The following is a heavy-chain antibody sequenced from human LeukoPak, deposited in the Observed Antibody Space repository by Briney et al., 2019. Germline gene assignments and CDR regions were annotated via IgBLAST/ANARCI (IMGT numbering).Heavy chain of an antibody. V-gene: IGHV4-61*02. CDR3: ARASEYSYGVDY. D-gene: IGHD5-18*01. CDR1: GGSISSGSYD. J-gene: IGHJ4*02. Sequence: SETLSLTCTVSGGSISSGSYDWSWIRQPAGKGLEWLWRIYTSGSTNYNPSLKSRVTISVDTSKNQFSLKRSSVAAADTAVYYCARASEYSYGVDYWGQGTLVTVSS. CDR2: IYTSGST.